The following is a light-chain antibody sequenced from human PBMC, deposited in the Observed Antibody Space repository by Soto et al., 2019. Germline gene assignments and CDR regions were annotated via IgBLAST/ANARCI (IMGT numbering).Light chain of an antibody. CDR2: DTS. V-gene: IGKV3-15*01. Sequence: MTQSPATLSVSPGERVGLSCRASQSVSSLLAWYQQKPRQAPRLLIYDTSTRATGIPARFSGSGSGTDFTLTISSLQSEDFAIYYCQQYNIWPYTFGQGTKLEIK. CDR3: QQYNIWPYT. J-gene: IGKJ2*01. CDR1: QSVSSL.